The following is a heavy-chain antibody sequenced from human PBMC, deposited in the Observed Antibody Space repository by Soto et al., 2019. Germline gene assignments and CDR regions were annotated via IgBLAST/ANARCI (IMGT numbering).Heavy chain of an antibody. CDR1: GPTIRGFA. CDR3: AREGRGYNLGNGFDP. V-gene: IGHV3-30*03. D-gene: IGHD1-1*01. Sequence: QVQLVESGGGVVQPGGSLRLSCAASGPTIRGFALHWVRQAPGKGLEWVSSISHDGTTRYNKDFVKGRFSISRDDSKNTMDLQMHGLRGEDSAVYYCAREGRGYNLGNGFDPWGQGTLITVSS. J-gene: IGHJ5*02. CDR2: ISHDGTTR.